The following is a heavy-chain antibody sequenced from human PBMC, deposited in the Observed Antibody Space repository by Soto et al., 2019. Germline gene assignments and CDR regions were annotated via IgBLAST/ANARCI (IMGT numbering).Heavy chain of an antibody. J-gene: IGHJ4*02. Sequence: PVGSLSLPCAASGFTFSSHAMRWVRQAPGKGLEWVSAISGSGGSTYYADSVKGRFTISRDNSKNTLYLQMNSLRAEDTAVYYCAKKSDPFDYRGQGTRVTVS. CDR2: ISGSGGST. V-gene: IGHV3-23*01. CDR3: AKKSDPFDY. CDR1: GFTFSSHA.